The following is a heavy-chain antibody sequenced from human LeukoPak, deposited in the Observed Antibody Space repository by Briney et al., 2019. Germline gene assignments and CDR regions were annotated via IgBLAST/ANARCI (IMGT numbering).Heavy chain of an antibody. CDR1: GYTFTGYY. J-gene: IGHJ4*02. CDR2: MNPKSGNT. CDR3: ARVQRVTFPLKYYFDY. D-gene: IGHD3-10*01. Sequence: ASVKVSCKASGYTFTGYYMHWVRQAPGQGLEWMGWMNPKSGNTGYAQKFQGRVTMARSTSISTAYMELSSLRSEDTAVYYCARVQRVTFPLKYYFDYWGQGTLVTVSS. V-gene: IGHV1-8*02.